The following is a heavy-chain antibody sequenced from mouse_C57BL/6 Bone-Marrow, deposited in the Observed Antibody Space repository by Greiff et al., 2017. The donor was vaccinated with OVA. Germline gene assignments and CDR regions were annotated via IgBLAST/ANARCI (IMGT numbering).Heavy chain of an antibody. CDR3: ARGWTSPFAY. Sequence: EVQLQQSGPELVKPGASVKISCKASGYSFTGYYMNWVKQSPEKSLEWIGEINPSTGGTTYNQKFKAKATLTVDKSSSTAYMQLKSLTSADSAVYCSARGWTSPFAYWGQGTLVTVSA. J-gene: IGHJ3*01. V-gene: IGHV1-42*01. CDR1: GYSFTGYY. CDR2: INPSTGGT.